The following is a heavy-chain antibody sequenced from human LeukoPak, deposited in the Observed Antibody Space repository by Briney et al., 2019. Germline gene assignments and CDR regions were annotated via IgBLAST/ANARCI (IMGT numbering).Heavy chain of an antibody. J-gene: IGHJ3*02. V-gene: IGHV3-23*01. CDR1: EFTFSSYA. CDR2: ISGSGGSI. CDR3: AKGHTYYYDSSSYSMNADAFDI. Sequence: GGTLRLSCAASEFTFSSYAMSWVRQAPGKGLEWVSGISGSGGSIYYADSVKGRFTISRDNSKNTLYLQMNTLRAEDTALYYCAKGHTYYYDSSSYSMNADAFDIWGQGTMVTVSS. D-gene: IGHD3-22*01.